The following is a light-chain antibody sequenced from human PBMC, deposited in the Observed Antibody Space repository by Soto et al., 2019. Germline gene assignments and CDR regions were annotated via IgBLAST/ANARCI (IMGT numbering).Light chain of an antibody. Sequence: IRMTQSPSSLSASTGDRVTITCRASQSISSYLNWYQQKPGKAPKLLIYAASSLQSGVPSRFSGSGSGTDFTLTISSLQPEDFATYYCQQSYSAHALTFGGGTKVDIK. CDR1: QSISSY. CDR3: QQSYSAHALT. CDR2: AAS. V-gene: IGKV1-39*01. J-gene: IGKJ4*01.